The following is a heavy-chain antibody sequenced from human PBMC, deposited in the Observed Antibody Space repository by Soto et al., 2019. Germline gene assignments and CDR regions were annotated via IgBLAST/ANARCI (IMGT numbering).Heavy chain of an antibody. V-gene: IGHV1-58*02. CDR2: IVVGSGNT. D-gene: IGHD3-10*01. CDR3: AARPLYGSGSYIEGDY. CDR1: GFTFTSSA. J-gene: IGHJ4*02. Sequence: QMQLVQSGPEVKKPGTSVKVSCKASGFTFTSSAMQWVRQARGLRLEWIGWIVVGSGNTNYAQKFQERVTITRDMSTSTAYMELSSLRSEDTAVYYCAARPLYGSGSYIEGDYWGQGTLVTVSS.